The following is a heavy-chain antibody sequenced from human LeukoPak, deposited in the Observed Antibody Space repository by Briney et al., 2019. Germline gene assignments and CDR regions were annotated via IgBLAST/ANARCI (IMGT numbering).Heavy chain of an antibody. Sequence: PGGSLRLSCAASGFTFDDYGMSWVRQAPGKGLEWVSGINWNGGRTDYADSVKGRFTISRDNAKNSLSLQMNSLKAEDTALYHCARTLRYGVFDLWGQGTMVTVSS. CDR1: GFTFDDYG. J-gene: IGHJ3*01. CDR2: INWNGGRT. CDR3: ARTLRYGVFDL. D-gene: IGHD3-10*01. V-gene: IGHV3-20*01.